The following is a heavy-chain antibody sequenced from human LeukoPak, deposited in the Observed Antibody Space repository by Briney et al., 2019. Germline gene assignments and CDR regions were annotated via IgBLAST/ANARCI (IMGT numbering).Heavy chain of an antibody. V-gene: IGHV3-21*01. CDR3: ARDGFTNRPDLPSGAFDI. CDR1: GFTFSSYS. D-gene: IGHD1-14*01. Sequence: GGSLRLSCAASGFTFSSYSMNWVRQAPGKGLEWVSSISSSSSYIYYADSVKGRFTISRDNAKNSLYLQMNSLRAEDTAVYYCARDGFTNRPDLPSGAFDIWGQGTMVTVSS. J-gene: IGHJ3*02. CDR2: ISSSSSYI.